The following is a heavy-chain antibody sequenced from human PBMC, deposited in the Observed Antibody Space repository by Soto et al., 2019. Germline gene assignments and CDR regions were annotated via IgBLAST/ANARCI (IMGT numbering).Heavy chain of an antibody. Sequence: QVQLVQSGAEVKKPGASVKVSCKASGYTFTGYYMHWVRQAPGQGLEWMGWINPNSGGTNYAQKFQGWVTMTRDTSISTAYMELSRLRSDDTAVYYCARGYCSGGSCYPADYWGQGTLVTVSS. J-gene: IGHJ4*02. CDR2: INPNSGGT. V-gene: IGHV1-2*04. CDR3: ARGYCSGGSCYPADY. CDR1: GYTFTGYY. D-gene: IGHD2-15*01.